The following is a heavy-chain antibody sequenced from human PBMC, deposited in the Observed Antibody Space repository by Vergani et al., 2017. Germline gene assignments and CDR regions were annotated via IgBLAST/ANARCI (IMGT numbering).Heavy chain of an antibody. D-gene: IGHD6-19*01. CDR1: GGSISSGGYY. CDR2: IYTSGST. CDR3: ARDVSQWLYHYYYMDV. J-gene: IGHJ6*03. Sequence: QVQLQESGPGLVKPSQTLSLTCTVSGGSISSGGYYWSWIRQHPGKGLEWIGRIYTSGSTNYNPSLKSRVTMSVDTSKNQFSLKLSSVTAADTAVYYCARDVSQWLYHYYYMDVWGKGTTVTVSS. V-gene: IGHV4-61*02.